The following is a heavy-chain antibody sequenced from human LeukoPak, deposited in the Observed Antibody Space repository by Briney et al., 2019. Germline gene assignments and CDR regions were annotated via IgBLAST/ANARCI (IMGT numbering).Heavy chain of an antibody. Sequence: PSETLSLTCAVYGGSFSDYYWSWIRQPPGKGLEWIGEINHSGSTNYNPSLKSRVTISVDTSKNQFSLKLSSVTAADTAVYYCARYGPYSSGWYMSWFDPWGRGTLVIVSS. CDR2: INHSGST. D-gene: IGHD6-19*01. V-gene: IGHV4-34*01. CDR1: GGSFSDYY. J-gene: IGHJ5*02. CDR3: ARYGPYSSGWYMSWFDP.